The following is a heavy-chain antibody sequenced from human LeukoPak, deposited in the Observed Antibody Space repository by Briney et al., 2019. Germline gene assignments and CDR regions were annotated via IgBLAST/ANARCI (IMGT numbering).Heavy chain of an antibody. J-gene: IGHJ6*02. CDR3: ARDDDILTGYYPYGMDV. Sequence: GGSLRLSCAASGFTFSSYAMHWVRQAPGKGLEWLAVISYDGSNKYYADSVKGRFTISRDNSKNTLYLQMNSLRAEDTAVYYCARDDDILTGYYPYGMDVWGQGTTVTVSS. D-gene: IGHD3-9*01. V-gene: IGHV3-30-3*01. CDR1: GFTFSSYA. CDR2: ISYDGSNK.